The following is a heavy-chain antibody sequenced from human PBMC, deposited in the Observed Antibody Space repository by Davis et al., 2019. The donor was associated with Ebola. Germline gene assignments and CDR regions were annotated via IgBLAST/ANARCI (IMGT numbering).Heavy chain of an antibody. D-gene: IGHD3-3*01. J-gene: IGHJ4*02. V-gene: IGHV3-30*03. Sequence: PGGSLRLSCAASGFTFTTYGMQWVRQAPGKGLEWVGVISASGATRFYGDSVKGRFTISRDNSENTLYLQMNSLTADDTAVYYCARAVFHEVLDYWGQGTPVTVSS. CDR3: ARAVFHEVLDY. CDR2: ISASGATR. CDR1: GFTFTTYG.